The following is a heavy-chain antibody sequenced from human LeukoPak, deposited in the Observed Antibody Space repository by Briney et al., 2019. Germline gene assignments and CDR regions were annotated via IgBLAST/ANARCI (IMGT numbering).Heavy chain of an antibody. V-gene: IGHV4-59*01. J-gene: IGHJ3*02. CDR2: IYYSGTT. CDR1: GCSISYYY. CDR3: ARVTCSSTYCPRKDAFDI. D-gene: IGHD2-2*01. Sequence: PSETLSLTCTGSGCSISYYYWSWLRKPPGKELEWIGYIYYSGTTNYNHSLKSRFTISVDTSKNQFSLNLSSVTAADTAVYYCARVTCSSTYCPRKDAFDIWGQGTMVTVSS.